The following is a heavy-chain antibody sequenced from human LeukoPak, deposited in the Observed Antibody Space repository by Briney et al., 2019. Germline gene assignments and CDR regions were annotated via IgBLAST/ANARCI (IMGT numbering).Heavy chain of an antibody. CDR1: GFTFSSYW. J-gene: IGHJ4*02. CDR2: ISGDGGST. V-gene: IGHV3-43*02. Sequence: PGGSLRLSCAASGFTFSSYWMSWVRQAPGKGLEWVSLISGDGGSTYYAESVKGRFTISRDNSKNSLYLQMNSLRTEDTALYYCAKPRAGGSGFQEVGDYWGQGTLVTVSS. D-gene: IGHD3-22*01. CDR3: AKPRAGGSGFQEVGDY.